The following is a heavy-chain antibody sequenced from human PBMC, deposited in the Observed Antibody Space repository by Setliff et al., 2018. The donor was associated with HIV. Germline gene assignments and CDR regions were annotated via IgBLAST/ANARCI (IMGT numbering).Heavy chain of an antibody. J-gene: IGHJ6*04. D-gene: IGHD6-19*01. Sequence: GGSLRLSCAASGFTFSDYAISWVRQAPGKGLEWVSTISGTASSTYVADSVMGRFTISRDNSKNTLYLQMNFLRAEDTAVYWCTRALYSGAWYGMDVWGKGTTVTVSS. CDR1: GFTFSDYA. CDR2: ISGTASST. V-gene: IGHV3-23*01. CDR3: TRALYSGAWYGMDV.